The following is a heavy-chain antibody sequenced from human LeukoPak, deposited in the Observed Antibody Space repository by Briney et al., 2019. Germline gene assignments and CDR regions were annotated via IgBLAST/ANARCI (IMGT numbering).Heavy chain of an antibody. CDR3: ARDLDSSGYYFDY. D-gene: IGHD3-22*01. CDR1: GFTFSSYA. J-gene: IGHJ4*02. V-gene: IGHV3-11*04. CDR2: ISSNGRIK. Sequence: PGGSLRLSCAASGFTFSSYAMSWIRQAPGKGLEWVSYISSNGRIKDYADSVKGRFTISRDKNSLYLQMNSLRVEDTAVYYCARDLDSSGYYFDYWGQGTLVTVSS.